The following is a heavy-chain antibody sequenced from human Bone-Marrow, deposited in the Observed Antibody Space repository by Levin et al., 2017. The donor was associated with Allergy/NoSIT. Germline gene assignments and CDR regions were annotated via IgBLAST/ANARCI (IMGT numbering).Heavy chain of an antibody. V-gene: IGHV7-4-1*02. CDR3: AREGDDYYGSGGFYRPLGY. D-gene: IGHD3-10*01. Sequence: ASVKVSCKASGYTFSNYALNWVRQAPGQGLEWMGWINTNTGTPTYAQGFTGRFVFSSDTSISTAFLQISSLMTEDTALYFCAREGDDYYGSGGFYRPLGYWGQGALVTVSS. CDR1: GYTFSNYA. J-gene: IGHJ4*02. CDR2: INTNTGTP.